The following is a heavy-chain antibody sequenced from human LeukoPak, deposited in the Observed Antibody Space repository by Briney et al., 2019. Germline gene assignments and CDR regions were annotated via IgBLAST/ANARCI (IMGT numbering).Heavy chain of an antibody. Sequence: ASVKVSCKASGYTFTSYDINWVRQATGQGLEWMGWMNPNSGNTGYAQKFQGRVTITADESTSTAYMELSSLRSEDTAVYYCASGGYDQVTFDYWGQGTLVTVSS. V-gene: IGHV1-8*01. CDR1: GYTFTSYD. J-gene: IGHJ4*02. CDR2: MNPNSGNT. D-gene: IGHD5-12*01. CDR3: ASGGYDQVTFDY.